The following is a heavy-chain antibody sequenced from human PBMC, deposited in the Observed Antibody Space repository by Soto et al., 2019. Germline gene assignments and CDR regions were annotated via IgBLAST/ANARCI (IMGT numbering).Heavy chain of an antibody. CDR1: GGSISSTNYF. D-gene: IGHD6-19*01. Sequence: QLQLQESGPGLVKPSETLSLTCTVLGGSISSTNYFWGWIRQPPERGLKWIGNIHYSGNTYHNPSLKSRSTRSVDTSKNQFSLKLNSVTAAESAVYYWARWAVSGSQRFDYWGQGTLVTVSS. CDR2: IHYSGNT. CDR3: ARWAVSGSQRFDY. V-gene: IGHV4-39*01. J-gene: IGHJ4*02.